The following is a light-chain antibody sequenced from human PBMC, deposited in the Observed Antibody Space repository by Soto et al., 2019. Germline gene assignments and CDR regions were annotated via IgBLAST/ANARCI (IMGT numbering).Light chain of an antibody. CDR3: QQYGSSGT. Sequence: EIVLTQSPGTLSSFPGDRATLSCRASQYINTRLAWYQHRPGQAPRLLIYQTSIRAAGIPDRFSGSGSGTDFTLTISRLEPEDFAVYYCQQYGSSGTFGQGTKVDIK. CDR1: QYINTR. V-gene: IGKV3-20*01. J-gene: IGKJ1*01. CDR2: QTS.